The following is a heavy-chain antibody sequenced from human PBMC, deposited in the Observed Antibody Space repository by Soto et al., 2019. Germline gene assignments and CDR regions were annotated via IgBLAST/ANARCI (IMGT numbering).Heavy chain of an antibody. CDR3: AKQHSDLVIGAFDV. Sequence: PGGSLRLSCAASGFIFSSFGIHWVRQAPGKGLEWVAVISYDGTYQYYDDSVKGRFTISRDNSGNTVALQMNSLRPEDTAVYYCAKQHSDLVIGAFDVWGPGAVVTVSS. CDR1: GFIFSSFG. CDR2: ISYDGTYQ. J-gene: IGHJ3*01. V-gene: IGHV3-30*18. D-gene: IGHD4-4*01.